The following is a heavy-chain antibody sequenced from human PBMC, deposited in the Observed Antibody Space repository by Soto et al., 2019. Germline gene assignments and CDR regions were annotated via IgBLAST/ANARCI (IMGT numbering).Heavy chain of an antibody. CDR1: GGSFREYY. CDR3: ARDIITVIGGEIYYYFGMDV. J-gene: IGHJ6*02. D-gene: IGHD3-10*01. V-gene: IGHV4-34*01. Sequence: VDLHQWGAGLLRPSETLSLTCAVNGGSFREYYWSWLRQPPGKGLEWIGEINQSGTTHYNPSLKRRINISIDTSKNQFSLNLTSVTAADTATYYCARDIITVIGGEIYYYFGMDVWGQGTTVTVSS. CDR2: INQSGTT.